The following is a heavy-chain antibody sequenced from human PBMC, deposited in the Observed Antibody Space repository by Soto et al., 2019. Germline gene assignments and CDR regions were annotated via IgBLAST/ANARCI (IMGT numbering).Heavy chain of an antibody. V-gene: IGHV3-11*01. Sequence: QVPLVESGGGLVKPGGSLRLSCAASRFTFSDYYMSWIRQAPGKGLEWVSYISSSGTPIYYADSVKGRFTISRDNAKASLYLQMNSLRAEDTAVYYCARVLKGTSPFDYWGQGTLVTVSS. CDR1: RFTFSDYY. J-gene: IGHJ4*02. D-gene: IGHD3-10*01. CDR2: ISSSGTPI. CDR3: ARVLKGTSPFDY.